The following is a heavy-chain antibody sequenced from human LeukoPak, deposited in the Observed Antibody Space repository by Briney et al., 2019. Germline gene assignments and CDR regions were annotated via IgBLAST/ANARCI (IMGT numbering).Heavy chain of an antibody. Sequence: GGPLRLSCAASGFTFTDYYMSWIRQAPGKGLEWVSYISSSGSTIYYTDSVKGRFTISRDNAKNSLYLQMNSLRAEDTAVYYCAELGITMIGGVWGKGTTVTISS. CDR2: ISSSGSTI. J-gene: IGHJ6*04. CDR3: AELGITMIGGV. D-gene: IGHD3-10*02. V-gene: IGHV3-11*04. CDR1: GFTFTDYY.